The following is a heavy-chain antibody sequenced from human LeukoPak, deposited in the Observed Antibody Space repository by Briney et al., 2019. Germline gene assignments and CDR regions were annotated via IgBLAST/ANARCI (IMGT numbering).Heavy chain of an antibody. CDR3: AREGYYYDSSGYSSLFDY. CDR2: INTNTGNP. D-gene: IGHD3-22*01. CDR1: GYTFTSYA. Sequence: AAVKVSCKASGYTFTSYAMNWVRQAPGQGLEWMGWINTNTGNPTYAQGFTGRFVFSLDTSVSTAYLQISSLKAEDTAVYYCAREGYYYDSSGYSSLFDYWGQGTLVTVSS. V-gene: IGHV7-4-1*02. J-gene: IGHJ4*02.